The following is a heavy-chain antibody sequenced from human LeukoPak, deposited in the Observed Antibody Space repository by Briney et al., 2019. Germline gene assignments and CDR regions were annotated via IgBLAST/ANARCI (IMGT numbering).Heavy chain of an antibody. CDR1: GFTFSSYA. V-gene: IGHV3-23*01. Sequence: GGSLRLSCAASGFTFSSYAMSWVRQAPGKGLEWVSAISDSGGTTNYADSVKGRFTISRDNSKNTLYLQMNSLRGEDTAVYYCASGGGYYFPFDYWGQGTLVTVSS. J-gene: IGHJ4*02. CDR3: ASGGGYYFPFDY. CDR2: ISDSGGTT. D-gene: IGHD3-22*01.